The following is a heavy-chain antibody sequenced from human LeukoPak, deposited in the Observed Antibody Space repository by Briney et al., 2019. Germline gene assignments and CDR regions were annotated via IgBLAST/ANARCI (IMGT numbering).Heavy chain of an antibody. J-gene: IGHJ4*02. Sequence: PGPSPRLSCAGSGFNFGEYAVSWVRQAPGKGLEWVGLITTKASGGTPEYAASVRGRFSISRDDSKNIAYLQLNNLKSEETAMYFCTREVERGGSYWGGDYWGQGTLVTVSS. V-gene: IGHV3-49*04. CDR1: GFNFGEYA. D-gene: IGHD1-26*01. CDR3: TREVERGGSYWGGDY. CDR2: ITTKASGGTP.